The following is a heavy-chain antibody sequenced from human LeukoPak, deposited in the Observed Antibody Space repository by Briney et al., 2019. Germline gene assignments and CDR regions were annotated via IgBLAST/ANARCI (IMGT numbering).Heavy chain of an antibody. Sequence: GASVKVSCKASGYTFTGYYMHWVRQATGQGLEWMGWMNPNSGNTGYAQKFQGRVTITRNTSISTAYMELSSLRSEDTAVYYCARGAIADRYSSSWYDWFDPWGQGTLVTVSS. D-gene: IGHD6-13*01. V-gene: IGHV1-8*03. CDR1: GYTFTGYY. J-gene: IGHJ5*02. CDR3: ARGAIADRYSSSWYDWFDP. CDR2: MNPNSGNT.